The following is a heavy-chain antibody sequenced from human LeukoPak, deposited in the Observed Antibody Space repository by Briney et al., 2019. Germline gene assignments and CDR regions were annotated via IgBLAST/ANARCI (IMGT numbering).Heavy chain of an antibody. CDR1: GGSISSSSYY. V-gene: IGHV4-39*07. D-gene: IGHD3-22*01. Sequence: SETLSLTCTVSGGSISSSSYYWGWLRQPPGTGLEWIGEMYLSGTTHSNPSVKSRVTISIDKSKNQFFLNLSSVTAADTAVYYCAGLVGRYSSGLYYYYFDYWGQGTLVTVSS. J-gene: IGHJ4*02. CDR3: AGLVGRYSSGLYYYYFDY. CDR2: MYLSGTT.